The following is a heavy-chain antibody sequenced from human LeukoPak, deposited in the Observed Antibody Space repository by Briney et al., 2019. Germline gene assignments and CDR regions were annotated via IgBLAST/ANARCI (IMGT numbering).Heavy chain of an antibody. J-gene: IGHJ5*02. Sequence: GSLRLSCAASGFTFSNYAMSWVRQAPGKGLEWIGSIYYSGSTYYNPSLKSRVTISVDTSKNQFSLKLSSVTAADTAVYYCARLTPKFDPWGQGTLVTVSS. CDR3: ARLTPKFDP. CDR1: GFTFSNYA. D-gene: IGHD2-15*01. CDR2: IYYSGST. V-gene: IGHV4-38-2*01.